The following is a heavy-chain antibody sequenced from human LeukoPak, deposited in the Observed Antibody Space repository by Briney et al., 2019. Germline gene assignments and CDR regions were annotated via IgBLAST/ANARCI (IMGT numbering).Heavy chain of an antibody. J-gene: IGHJ4*02. CDR1: GGSFSGYH. D-gene: IGHD2-8*01. CDR3: ARGQWFRAY. Sequence: SETLSLTCAVYGGSFSGYHWTWPRQPPGKGLEWIGEISYSGSTDYNPSLKSRVTISVDPSKNQFSLKMISVTAADTAVYYCARGQWFRAYWSRGTPVTVSS. V-gene: IGHV4-34*01. CDR2: ISYSGST.